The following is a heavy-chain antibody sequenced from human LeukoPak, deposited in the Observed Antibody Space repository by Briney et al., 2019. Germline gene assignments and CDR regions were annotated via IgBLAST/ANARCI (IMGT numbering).Heavy chain of an antibody. V-gene: IGHV4-61*08. CDR3: VTYYVNGGGRGH. Sequence: PSETLFLTCTVSGASVSSGDYHWSWVRQAPGKGLEWIGHNGDPSYNPSLKSRVVISIDTSRNQFSLRLNSVTAADTATYFCVTYYVNGGGRGHWGPGALVTVSS. D-gene: IGHD3-16*01. J-gene: IGHJ4*02. CDR1: GASVSSGDYH. CDR2: HNGDP.